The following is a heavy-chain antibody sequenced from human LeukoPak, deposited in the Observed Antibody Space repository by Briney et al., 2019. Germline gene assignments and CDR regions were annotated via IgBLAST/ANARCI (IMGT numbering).Heavy chain of an antibody. Sequence: SETLSLTCTVSGGSISSSSYYWGWIRQPPGKGLEWIGEINHSGSTNYNPSLKSRVTISVDTSKNQFSLKLSSVTAADTAVYYCARGGDCSGGSCYSKYYFDYWGQGTLVTVSS. CDR1: GGSISSSSYY. V-gene: IGHV4-39*07. J-gene: IGHJ4*02. D-gene: IGHD2-15*01. CDR2: INHSGST. CDR3: ARGGDCSGGSCYSKYYFDY.